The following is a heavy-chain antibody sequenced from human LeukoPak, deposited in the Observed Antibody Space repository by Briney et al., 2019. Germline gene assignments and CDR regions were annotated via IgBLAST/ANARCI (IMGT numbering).Heavy chain of an antibody. CDR2: INPNTGGT. V-gene: IGHV1-2*02. CDR1: GYTFTGYY. CDR3: ARDWGAGSKFDS. Sequence: ASVKVSCKASGYTFTGYYMHWVRQAPGQGLEWMGWINPNTGGTKYAQKFQGRVTMTKDTSISTAYMELTRLLFDDTAVYYCARDWGAGSKFDSWGQGTLVTVSS. D-gene: IGHD3-10*01. J-gene: IGHJ5*01.